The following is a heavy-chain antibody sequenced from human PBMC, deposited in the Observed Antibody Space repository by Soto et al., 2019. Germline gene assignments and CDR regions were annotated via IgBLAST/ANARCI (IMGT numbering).Heavy chain of an antibody. J-gene: IGHJ2*01. Sequence: QVQLQQWGAGPLRPLETLSLTCGVSGGSFSGYYWAWIRQSPGKGLEWIGESNDRGSINYNPSLKSRVSISVDTSKNHYSLNLRSLTAADTAVYYCARESHDILTGPPWVWYFDLWGRGTLVTVSS. D-gene: IGHD3-9*01. CDR1: GGSFSGYY. V-gene: IGHV4-34*01. CDR2: SNDRGSI. CDR3: ARESHDILTGPPWVWYFDL.